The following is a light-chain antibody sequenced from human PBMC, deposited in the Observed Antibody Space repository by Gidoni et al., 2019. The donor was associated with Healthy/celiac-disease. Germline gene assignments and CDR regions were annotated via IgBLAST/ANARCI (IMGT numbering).Light chain of an antibody. Sequence: QAALTQPPSASGSPGQSVTISCTGTSSDVGGYNYVPWYQQHPGKAPKLMIYEVSKRPSGVPYRFSCSKSGNTASLTVSGLQAEDEADYYCSSYAGSNNFVVFGGGTKLTVL. CDR3: SSYAGSNNFVV. CDR2: EVS. V-gene: IGLV2-8*01. J-gene: IGLJ2*01. CDR1: SSDVGGYNY.